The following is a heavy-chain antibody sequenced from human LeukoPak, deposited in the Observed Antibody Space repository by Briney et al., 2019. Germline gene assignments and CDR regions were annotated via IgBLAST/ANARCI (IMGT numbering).Heavy chain of an antibody. V-gene: IGHV3-7*01. CDR2: IKQDGSVK. CDR3: ARATTRFFGLV. D-gene: IGHD4-17*01. CDR1: GFTFNNYW. J-gene: IGHJ6*02. Sequence: GGSLRLSCAASGFTFNNYWMSWVRQAPGKGLEWVANIKQDGSVKYYVDSAKGRFTISRDNAKNSLYRQMNSLRAEDTAVYYCARATTRFFGLVWGQGTTVTVSS.